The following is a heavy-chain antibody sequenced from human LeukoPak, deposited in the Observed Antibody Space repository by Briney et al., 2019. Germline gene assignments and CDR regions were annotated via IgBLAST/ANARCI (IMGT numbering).Heavy chain of an antibody. CDR3: AKAIGGTFYRNPYYYYGLDV. CDR1: GFTFSTYG. V-gene: IGHV3-30*18. Sequence: GGSLRLSCAASGFTFSTYGIHWVRQAPGKGLEWVAVISDDGSNKYYADSVKGRFTISRDNSKNTLYLQMNSLRVEDTAVYYCAKAIGGTFYRNPYYYYGLDVWGKGTTVTVSS. J-gene: IGHJ6*04. D-gene: IGHD1-26*01. CDR2: ISDDGSNK.